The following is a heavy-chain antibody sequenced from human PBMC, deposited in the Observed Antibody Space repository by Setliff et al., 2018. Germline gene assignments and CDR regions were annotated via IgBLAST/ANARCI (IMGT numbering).Heavy chain of an antibody. CDR2: ICYSGST. J-gene: IGHJ4*02. V-gene: IGHV4-34*01. CDR3: ASLSPLRGYSYGIDY. D-gene: IGHD5-18*01. CDR1: GGSFSGYY. Sequence: PSETLSLTCAVYGGSFSGYYWSWIRQPPGKGLEWIGYICYSGSTYYNPSLKSRVTISVDTSKNQFSLKLSSVTAADTAVYYCASLSPLRGYSYGIDYWGQGTLVTVSS.